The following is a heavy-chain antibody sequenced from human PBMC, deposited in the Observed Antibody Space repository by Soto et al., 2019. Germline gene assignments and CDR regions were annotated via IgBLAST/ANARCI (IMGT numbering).Heavy chain of an antibody. J-gene: IGHJ6*02. CDR2: IYYSGST. Sequence: KPSETLSLTCTVSGGSISSSSYYRGWIRQPPGKGLEWIGSIYYSGSTYYNPSLKSRVTISVDTSKNQFSLKLSSVTAADTAVYYCATILWFGDWYYYYGMDVWGQGTTVTVSS. CDR3: ATILWFGDWYYYYGMDV. V-gene: IGHV4-39*01. D-gene: IGHD3-10*01. CDR1: GGSISSSSYY.